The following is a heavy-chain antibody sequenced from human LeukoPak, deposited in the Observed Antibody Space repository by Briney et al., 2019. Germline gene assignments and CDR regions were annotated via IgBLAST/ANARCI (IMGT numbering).Heavy chain of an antibody. D-gene: IGHD6-19*01. Sequence: GASVKVSCKASGGTFSSYAISWVRQAPGQGLEWMGGIIPIFGTANYAQKFQGRVTITADESTSTAHMELSSLRSEDTAVYYCARVVRSSGPPGWFDPWGQGTLVTVSS. CDR2: IIPIFGTA. V-gene: IGHV1-69*13. J-gene: IGHJ5*02. CDR1: GGTFSSYA. CDR3: ARVVRSSGPPGWFDP.